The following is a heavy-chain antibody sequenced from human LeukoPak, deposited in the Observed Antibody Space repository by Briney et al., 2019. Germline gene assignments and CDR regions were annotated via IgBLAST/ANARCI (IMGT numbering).Heavy chain of an antibody. J-gene: IGHJ4*02. D-gene: IGHD3-22*01. V-gene: IGHV4-61*03. CDR1: GGSISSGDSY. CDR3: AREGARSGHYSVYFDY. Sequence: SETLSLTCTVSGGSISSGDSYWSWIRQPPGKGLEWIGYIYSTGGTHYNPSLKSRVAMSVDTSKNHFSLMLGSVTTADTAVYYCAREGARSGHYSVYFDYWGQGILVTVSS. CDR2: IYSTGGT.